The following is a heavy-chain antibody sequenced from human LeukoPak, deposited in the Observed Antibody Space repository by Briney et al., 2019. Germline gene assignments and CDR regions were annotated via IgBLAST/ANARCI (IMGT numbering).Heavy chain of an antibody. V-gene: IGHV5-51*01. Sequence: GESLKISCKGSGYSFTSYWIGWVRQMPGKGLEWMGIIYPGDSDTRYSPSFQGQVTISADKSISTAYLQWSSLKASDTAKYYCAIYGSGSYYKFPMSYWGQGTLVTVSS. D-gene: IGHD3-10*01. CDR2: IYPGDSDT. J-gene: IGHJ4*02. CDR1: GYSFTSYW. CDR3: AIYGSGSYYKFPMSY.